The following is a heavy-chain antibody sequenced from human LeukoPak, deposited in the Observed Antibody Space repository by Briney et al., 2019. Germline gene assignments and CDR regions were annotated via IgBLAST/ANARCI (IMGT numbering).Heavy chain of an antibody. D-gene: IGHD2-21*02. CDR2: ISAYNGNT. CDR1: GYTFTSYG. V-gene: IGHV1-18*01. Sequence: ASVKVSCKASGYTFTSYGISWVRQAPGQGLEWMGWISAYNGNTNYAQKLRGRVTMTTDTSTSTAYMELRSLRSDDTAVYYCARAPSDIAVVTAIDYWGQGTLVTVSS. J-gene: IGHJ4*02. CDR3: ARAPSDIAVVTAIDY.